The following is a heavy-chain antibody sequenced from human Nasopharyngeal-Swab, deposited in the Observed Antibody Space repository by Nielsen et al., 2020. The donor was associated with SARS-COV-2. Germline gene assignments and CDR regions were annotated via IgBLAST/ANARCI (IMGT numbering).Heavy chain of an antibody. CDR3: AKGSRGYCSGGSCYLYYFDY. J-gene: IGHJ4*02. V-gene: IGHV3-33*05. D-gene: IGHD2-15*01. CDR2: ISYDGSNK. Sequence: VRQMPGKGLEWVAVISYDGSNKYYADSVKGRFTISRDNSKNTLYLQMNSLRAEDTAVYYCAKGSRGYCSGGSCYLYYFDYWGQGTLVTVSS.